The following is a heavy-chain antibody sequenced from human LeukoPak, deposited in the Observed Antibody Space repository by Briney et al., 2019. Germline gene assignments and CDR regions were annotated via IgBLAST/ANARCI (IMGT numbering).Heavy chain of an antibody. D-gene: IGHD1-26*01. V-gene: IGHV3-30*18. CDR2: IGDTGRAK. CDR3: AKDPPIIVGASGTFDI. J-gene: IGHJ3*02. CDR1: GFTFSSRG. Sequence: GRSLRLSCAASGFTFSSRGMHWVRQAPGKGLEWVAVIGDTGRAKHYADSVQGRFTASRDNSQNTLYLEMNSLRAEDTAVYYCAKDPPIIVGASGTFDIWGQGTMVTVSS.